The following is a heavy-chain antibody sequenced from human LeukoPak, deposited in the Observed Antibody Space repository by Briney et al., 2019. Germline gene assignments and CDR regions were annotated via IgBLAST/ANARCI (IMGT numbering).Heavy chain of an antibody. V-gene: IGHV3-15*01. CDR2: IKSKTDGGTT. Sequence: GGSLRLSCAASGFTFSNAWMSWVRQAPGKGLGWVGRIKSKTDGGTTDYAAPVKGRFTISRDDSKNTLYLQMNSLKTEDTAVYYCTTDLYVLLWFGGGMDVWGKGTTVTVSS. CDR1: GFTFSNAW. CDR3: TTDLYVLLWFGGGMDV. D-gene: IGHD3-10*01. J-gene: IGHJ6*04.